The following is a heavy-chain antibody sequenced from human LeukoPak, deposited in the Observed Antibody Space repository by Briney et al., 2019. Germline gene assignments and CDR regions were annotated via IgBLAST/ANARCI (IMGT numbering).Heavy chain of an antibody. CDR1: GGSFSGYY. D-gene: IGHD4-17*01. CDR3: ARAPQPTSYGDYGKRYFDL. CDR2: INHSGST. Sequence: PSETLSLTCAVYGGSFSGYYWSWIRQPPGKGLEWIGEINHSGSTNYNPSLKSRVTISVDTSKNQFSLKLTSVTAADTAVYYCARAPQPTSYGDYGKRYFDLWGRGTLVTVSS. V-gene: IGHV4-34*01. J-gene: IGHJ2*01.